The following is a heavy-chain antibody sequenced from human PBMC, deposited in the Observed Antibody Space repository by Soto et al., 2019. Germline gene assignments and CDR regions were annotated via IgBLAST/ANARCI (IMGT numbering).Heavy chain of an antibody. CDR3: AKLGYEELWLLFDY. CDR1: GFTFSSYG. V-gene: IGHV3-30*18. CDR2: ISYDGSNK. Sequence: GGSLRLSCAASGFTFSSYGMHWVRQAPGKGLEWVAVISYDGSNKYYADSVKGRFTISRDNSKNTLYLQMSSLRAEDTAVYYCAKLGYEELWLLFDYWGQGTLVTVSS. D-gene: IGHD5-18*01. J-gene: IGHJ4*02.